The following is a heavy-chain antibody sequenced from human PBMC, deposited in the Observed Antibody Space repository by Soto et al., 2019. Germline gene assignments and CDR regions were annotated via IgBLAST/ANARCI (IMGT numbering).Heavy chain of an antibody. CDR2: IYYSGST. CDR1: GGSISSSSYY. Sequence: PSETLSLTCTVSGGSISSSSYYWGWIRQPPGKGLEWIGSIYYSGSTYYNPSLKSRVTISVDTSKNQFSLKLSSVTAADTAVYYCARHSSGWYYYYYGMDVWGQGTKVTVSS. J-gene: IGHJ6*02. CDR3: ARHSSGWYYYYYGMDV. D-gene: IGHD6-19*01. V-gene: IGHV4-39*01.